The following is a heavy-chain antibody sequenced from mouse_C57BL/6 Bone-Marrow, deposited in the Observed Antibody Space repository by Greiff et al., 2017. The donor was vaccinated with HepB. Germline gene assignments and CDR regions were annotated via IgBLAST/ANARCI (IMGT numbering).Heavy chain of an antibody. CDR3: TRSGTTVVPWYFDV. CDR1: GYTFTSYW. CDR2: IYPGNSDT. V-gene: IGHV1-5*01. J-gene: IGHJ1*03. Sequence: EVQLQQSGTVLARPGASVKMSCKTSGYTFTSYWMHWVKQRPGQGLEWIGAIYPGNSDTSYNQKFKGKAKLTAVTSASTAYMELSSLTNEDSAVYYCTRSGTTVVPWYFDVWGTGTTVTVSS. D-gene: IGHD1-1*01.